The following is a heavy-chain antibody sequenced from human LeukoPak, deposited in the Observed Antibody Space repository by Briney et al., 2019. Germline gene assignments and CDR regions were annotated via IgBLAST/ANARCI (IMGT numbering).Heavy chain of an antibody. V-gene: IGHV4-30-4*01. CDR2: IYYSGST. CDR3: ARDTRMSSGYHYFDL. CDR1: GDSISSGDYY. J-gene: IGHJ4*02. D-gene: IGHD3-22*01. Sequence: SQTLSLTCSVSGDSISSGDYYWSWVRQPPGKTLECIGYIYYSGSTYSNPSLRSRVTISVDTPNKQFSLKLSSVTAADTAVYYCARDTRMSSGYHYFDLWGQGTLVTVSS.